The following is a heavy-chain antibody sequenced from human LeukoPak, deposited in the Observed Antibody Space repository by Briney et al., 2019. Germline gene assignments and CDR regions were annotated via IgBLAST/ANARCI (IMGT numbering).Heavy chain of an antibody. J-gene: IGHJ5*02. CDR2: IKHRGST. D-gene: IGHD4-17*01. CDR1: CGSFSGYY. CDR3: ARGRYGEYNWFDP. V-gene: IGHV4-34*01. Sequence: SETLSLTCALYCGSFSGYYWRWTRHPRGKGLEWIGEIKHRGSTNYKPSVKSRVTTSVDTSKNQFSLKLSSVTAADTGVYNCARGRYGEYNWFDPWGQGTLVTVSS.